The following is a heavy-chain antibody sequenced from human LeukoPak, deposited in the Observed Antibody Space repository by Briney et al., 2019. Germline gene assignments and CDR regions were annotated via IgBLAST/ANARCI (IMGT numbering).Heavy chain of an antibody. D-gene: IGHD6-6*01. J-gene: IGHJ5*02. V-gene: IGHV3-30-3*01. CDR2: ISYDGSNK. CDR1: GFTFSSYA. CDR3: AREGGYSSPSRWFDP. Sequence: GGSLRLSCAASGFTFSSYAMHWVRQAPGKGLEWVAVISYDGSNKYYADSVKGRFTISRDNSKNTLYLQMNSLRGEDAAVYYCAREGGYSSPSRWFDPWGQGTLVTVSS.